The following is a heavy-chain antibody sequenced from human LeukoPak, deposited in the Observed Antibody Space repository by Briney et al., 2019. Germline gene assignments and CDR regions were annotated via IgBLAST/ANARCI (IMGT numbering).Heavy chain of an antibody. CDR1: GYTLTELS. J-gene: IGHJ4*02. D-gene: IGHD6-13*01. Sequence: ASVKVSCKVSGYTLTELSMHWVRQAPGKGLEWMGGFDPEDGETIYAQKFQGRVTMTEGTSTDTAYMELSSLRSGDTAVYYCATDFGAAAGTFDYWGQGTLVTVSS. CDR3: ATDFGAAAGTFDY. CDR2: FDPEDGET. V-gene: IGHV1-24*01.